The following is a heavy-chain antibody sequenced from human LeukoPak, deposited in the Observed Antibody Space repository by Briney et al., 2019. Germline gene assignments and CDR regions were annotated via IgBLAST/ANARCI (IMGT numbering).Heavy chain of an antibody. V-gene: IGHV3-7*01. D-gene: IGHD2-2*01. CDR1: GFTFSSYW. CDR3: ARDGSGVVVPAAMLNWFDP. Sequence: GGSLRLSCAASGFTFSSYWMSWVRQAPGKGLEWVANIKQDGSEKYYVDSVKGRFTISRDNAKNSLYLQMNSLRAEDTAVYYCARDGSGVVVPAAMLNWFDPWGQGTLVTVSS. J-gene: IGHJ5*02. CDR2: IKQDGSEK.